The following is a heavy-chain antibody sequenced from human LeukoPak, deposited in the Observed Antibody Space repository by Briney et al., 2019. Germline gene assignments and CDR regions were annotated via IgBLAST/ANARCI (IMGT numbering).Heavy chain of an antibody. CDR3: ASYTGNDAFDI. J-gene: IGHJ3*02. Sequence: SQTLSLTCTVSGGSISSGSYYWSWIRQPAGKGLEWIGRIYTSGSTNYNPSLKSRVTISVETSKNQFSLKLSSVTAADTAVYYCASYTGNDAFDIWGQGTMVTVSS. D-gene: IGHD2-2*02. V-gene: IGHV4-61*02. CDR2: IYTSGST. CDR1: GGSISSGSYY.